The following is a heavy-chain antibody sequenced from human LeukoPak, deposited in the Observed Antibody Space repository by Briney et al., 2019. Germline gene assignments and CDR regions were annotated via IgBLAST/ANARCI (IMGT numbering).Heavy chain of an antibody. D-gene: IGHD1-26*01. J-gene: IGHJ4*02. V-gene: IGHV3-30*18. Sequence: GGSLRLSCAASGFTFSSYGMHWVRQAPGKGLEWVAVISYDGSNKYYADSVKGRFTISRDNSKNTLYLQMNSLRAEDTAIYYCANVGLLVGATVGHWGQGTLVTVSS. CDR2: ISYDGSNK. CDR1: GFTFSSYG. CDR3: ANVGLLVGATVGH.